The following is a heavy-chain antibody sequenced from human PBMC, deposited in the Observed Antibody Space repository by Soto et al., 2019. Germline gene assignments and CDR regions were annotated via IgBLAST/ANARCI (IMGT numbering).Heavy chain of an antibody. D-gene: IGHD2-2*02. Sequence: PSETLSLTCTVSGGSISSGDYYWSWIRQPPGKGPEWIGYIYYSGSTYYNPSLKSRVTISVDTSKNQFSLKLSSVTAADTAVYYCARIPGAPYDFDYWGQGTLVTVSS. CDR3: ARIPGAPYDFDY. V-gene: IGHV4-30-4*01. J-gene: IGHJ4*02. CDR2: IYYSGST. CDR1: GGSISSGDYY.